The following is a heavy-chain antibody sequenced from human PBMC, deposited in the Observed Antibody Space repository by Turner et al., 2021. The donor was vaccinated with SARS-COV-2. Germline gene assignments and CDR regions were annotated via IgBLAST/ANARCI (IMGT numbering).Heavy chain of an antibody. J-gene: IGHJ4*02. CDR3: ALTSGTYYVFFDY. V-gene: IGHV1-2*02. D-gene: IGHD1-26*01. Sequence: QVQLVQSGAEVKKPGASVKVSCKASGYIFTGYYIHWLRQAPGQGLEWMGWIILSSVDTYYTDQFQGRVIRTRDTSITTAYMDLSSLTPDDTAVYYCALTSGTYYVFFDYWGQGAQVTVSS. CDR2: IILSSVDT. CDR1: GYIFTGYY.